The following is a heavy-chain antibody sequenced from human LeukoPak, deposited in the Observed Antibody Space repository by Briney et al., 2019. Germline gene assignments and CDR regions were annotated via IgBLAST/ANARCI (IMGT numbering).Heavy chain of an antibody. J-gene: IGHJ6*03. CDR2: INPNSGNT. Sequence: ASVKVSCKASGYTFTSYDINWVRQATGQGLEWMGWINPNSGNTGYAQKFQGRVTMTRNTSISTAYMELSSLRSEDTAVYYCARFYYDSSGYYYYYYYYMDVWGKGTTVTVSS. CDR3: ARFYYDSSGYYYYYYYYMDV. V-gene: IGHV1-8*01. CDR1: GYTFTSYD. D-gene: IGHD3-22*01.